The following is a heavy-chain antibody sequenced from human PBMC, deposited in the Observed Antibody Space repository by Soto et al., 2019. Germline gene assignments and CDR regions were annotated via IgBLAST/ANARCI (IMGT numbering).Heavy chain of an antibody. CDR2: IYYSGST. CDR1: GGSISSYY. CDR3: ARAGYRYCSGGSYYFDY. D-gene: IGHD2-15*01. J-gene: IGHJ4*02. Sequence: QVQLQESGPGLVKPSETLSLTCTVSGGSISSYYWSWIRQPPGKGLEWIGYIYYSGSTNYNPSLKSRVTISVDTSKNQCSLKLSSVTAADTAVYYCARAGYRYCSGGSYYFDYWGQGTLVTVSS. V-gene: IGHV4-59*01.